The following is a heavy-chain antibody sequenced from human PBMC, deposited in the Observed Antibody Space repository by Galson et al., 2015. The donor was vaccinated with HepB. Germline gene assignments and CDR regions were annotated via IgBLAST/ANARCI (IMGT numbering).Heavy chain of an antibody. CDR2: ISAYNGNT. J-gene: IGHJ4*02. V-gene: IGHV1-18*04. CDR1: GYTFTSYG. CDR3: AMAYDSSGYPFDY. D-gene: IGHD3-22*01. Sequence: SVKVSCKASGYTFTSYGISWVRQAPRQGLEWMGWISAYNGNTNYAQKLQGRVTMTTDTSTSTAYMELRSLRSDDAAVYYCAMAYDSSGYPFDYWGQGTLVTVSS.